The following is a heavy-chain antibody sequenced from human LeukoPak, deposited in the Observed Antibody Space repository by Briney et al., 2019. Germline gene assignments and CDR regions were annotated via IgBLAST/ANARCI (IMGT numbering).Heavy chain of an antibody. Sequence: SVKVSCKTSGFTFTTHDINWVRQAPGQGLEWMGVIIPIFGTANYAQKFQGRVTITADESTSTAYMELSSLRSEDTAVYYCARLRTYYYDSSGRGDFDYWGQGTLVTVSS. V-gene: IGHV1-69*13. CDR1: GFTFTTHD. J-gene: IGHJ4*02. D-gene: IGHD3-22*01. CDR3: ARLRTYYYDSSGRGDFDY. CDR2: IIPIFGTA.